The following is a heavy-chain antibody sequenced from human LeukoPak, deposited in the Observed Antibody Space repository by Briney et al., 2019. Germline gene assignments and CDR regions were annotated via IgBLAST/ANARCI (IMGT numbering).Heavy chain of an antibody. V-gene: IGHV3-23*01. CDR3: ASSRGSYDPRPDY. CDR1: GFTFSTYA. D-gene: IGHD1-26*01. CDR2: ISGSGANT. J-gene: IGHJ4*02. Sequence: GGSLRLSCAASGFTFSTYAMSWVRQAPGKGLEWVSTISGSGANTYYADSVKGRFTISRDNAKNSLYLQMNSLRAEDTAVYYCASSRGSYDPRPDYWGQGTLVTVSS.